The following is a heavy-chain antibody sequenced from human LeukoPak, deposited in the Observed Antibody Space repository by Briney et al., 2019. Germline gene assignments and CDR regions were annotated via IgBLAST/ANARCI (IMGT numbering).Heavy chain of an antibody. CDR1: GGSISSYY. Sequence: SETLSLTCTVSGGSISSYYWSWIRQPPGKGLEWIGYIYYSGSTNYNPSLKNRVTISLDATKNQFSLQLSSVTAADTAIYYCARAWNHRQVIVMNDWGQGTLVAVSS. CDR2: IYYSGST. V-gene: IGHV4-59*01. J-gene: IGHJ4*02. CDR3: ARAWNHRQVIVMND. D-gene: IGHD3-16*02.